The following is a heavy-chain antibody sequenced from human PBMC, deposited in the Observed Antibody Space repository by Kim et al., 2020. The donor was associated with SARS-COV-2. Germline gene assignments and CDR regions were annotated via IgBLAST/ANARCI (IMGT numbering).Heavy chain of an antibody. Sequence: SETLSLTCTVSGGSISSGGYYWSWIRQHPGKGLEWIGYINYSGSTYYNPSLRSRVTISVDTSKNQFSLKLSSVTAADTAVYYCARERRKVVPAVGMDVWGQGTTVTVSS. J-gene: IGHJ6*02. D-gene: IGHD2-2*01. V-gene: IGHV4-31*03. CDR2: INYSGST. CDR1: GGSISSGGYY. CDR3: ARERRKVVPAVGMDV.